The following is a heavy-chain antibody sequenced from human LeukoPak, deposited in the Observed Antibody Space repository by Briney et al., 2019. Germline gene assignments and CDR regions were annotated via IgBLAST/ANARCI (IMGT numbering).Heavy chain of an antibody. D-gene: IGHD3-22*01. CDR2: INPSGGST. CDR3: AKDSKLGYSPGWFDP. J-gene: IGHJ5*02. V-gene: IGHV1-46*01. CDR1: GYTFTSYY. Sequence: ASVKVSCKASGYTFTSYYMHWVRQAPGQGLEWMGIINPSGGSTSYAQKFQGRVTMTRDMSTSTVYMELSSLRSEDTAVYYCAKDSKLGYSPGWFDPWGQGTLVTVSS.